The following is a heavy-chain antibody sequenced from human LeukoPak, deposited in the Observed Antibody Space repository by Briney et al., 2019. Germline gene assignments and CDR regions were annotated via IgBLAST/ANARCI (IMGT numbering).Heavy chain of an antibody. CDR3: ARGITIQTYYYYYYMDV. D-gene: IGHD3-3*01. CDR1: GYTFTGYY. CDR2: INPNSGDT. J-gene: IGHJ6*03. V-gene: IGHV1-2*02. Sequence: ASVKVSCKASGYTFTGYYMHWVRQAPGQGLEWMGWINPNSGDTNYAQKFQGRVTMTRDTSISTAYMELSRLRSDDTAVYYCARGITIQTYYYYYYMDVWGKGTTVTVSS.